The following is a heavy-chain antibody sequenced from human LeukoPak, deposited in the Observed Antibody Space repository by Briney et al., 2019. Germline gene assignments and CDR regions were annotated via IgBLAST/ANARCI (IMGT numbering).Heavy chain of an antibody. J-gene: IGHJ5*02. Sequence: PGGSLRLSCAASGFTFSNYWMSWVRQAPGKGLEWVANIKQDGSEKYYVDSVKGRFTISRDNAKKSLYLQMNSLRAEDTAAYYCARDREWFDPWGQGTLVTVPS. V-gene: IGHV3-7*01. CDR3: ARDREWFDP. CDR1: GFTFSNYW. CDR2: IKQDGSEK.